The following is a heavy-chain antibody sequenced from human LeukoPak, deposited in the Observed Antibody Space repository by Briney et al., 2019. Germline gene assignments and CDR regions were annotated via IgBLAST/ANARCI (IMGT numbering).Heavy chain of an antibody. J-gene: IGHJ4*02. D-gene: IGHD3-22*01. CDR2: INSDGSAT. CDR3: ARGTAGYYSSYFDY. CDR1: GFTFGSPW. V-gene: IGHV3-74*01. Sequence: GGSLRLSCAASGFTFGSPWMHWVRQAPGKGLVWVSRINSDGSATAYADSVKGRFTISRDNAENTLYLQMNSLRAEDAAVYYCARGTAGYYSSYFDYWGQGTLVTVSS.